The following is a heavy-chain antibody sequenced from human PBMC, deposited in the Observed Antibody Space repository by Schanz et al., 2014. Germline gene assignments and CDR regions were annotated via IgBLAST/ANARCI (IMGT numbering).Heavy chain of an antibody. CDR1: GGTFNSYT. Sequence: QVQLVQSGAEVKKPGSSMKVSCKASGGTFNSYTINWVRQAPGQGLEWMGRIIPILGIANYAQKFQGRVTITADRSTSTAYMELNSLRSDDAAVYYCSRAQGVIRLYYGVDVWGQGTTVTVSS. CDR3: SRAQGVIRLYYGVDV. CDR2: IIPILGIA. D-gene: IGHD3-10*01. V-gene: IGHV1-69*02. J-gene: IGHJ6*02.